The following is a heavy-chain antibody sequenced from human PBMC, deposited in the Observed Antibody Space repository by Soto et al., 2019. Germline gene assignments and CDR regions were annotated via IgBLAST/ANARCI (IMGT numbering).Heavy chain of an antibody. CDR2: INPNTGGS. Sequence: ASVKVSCKASGSTFSCHYIHWVRQAPGQVLEWMGWINPNTGGSNYAEKFKGRILMTRDTSIFTTHMRLNRLTSDDTAVYYCARDLIVDGPDNYGMDVWGQGTTVTVSS. CDR3: ARDLIVDGPDNYGMDV. V-gene: IGHV1-2*02. J-gene: IGHJ6*02. CDR1: GSTFSCHY. D-gene: IGHD1-26*01.